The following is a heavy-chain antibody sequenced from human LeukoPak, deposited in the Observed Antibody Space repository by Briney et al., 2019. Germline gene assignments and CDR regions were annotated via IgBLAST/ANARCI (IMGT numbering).Heavy chain of an antibody. CDR1: GGSIDSYH. CDR3: ARRQVGANGYFDY. Sequence: PSETLSLTCTVSGGSIDSYHWSWIRHPAGRGLEWIGRIYTSGSTNYNPSLKSRVTMSVDTSKNQFSLKLSSVTAADTAVYYCARRQVGANGYFDYWGQGTLVTVSS. CDR2: IYTSGST. D-gene: IGHD1-26*01. V-gene: IGHV4-4*07. J-gene: IGHJ4*02.